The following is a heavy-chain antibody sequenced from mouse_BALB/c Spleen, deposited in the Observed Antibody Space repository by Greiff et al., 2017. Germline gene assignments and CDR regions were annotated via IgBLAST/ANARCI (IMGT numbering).Heavy chain of an antibody. D-gene: IGHD4-1*01. J-gene: IGHJ4*01. V-gene: IGHV2-9*02. CDR2: IWAGGST. Sequence: VQLKESGPGLVAPSQSLSITCTVSGFSLTSYGVHWVRQPPGKGLEWLGVIWAGGSTNYNSALMSRLSISKDNSKSQVFLKMNSLQTDDTAMYYCARDLNWDGKGNAMDYWGQGTSVTVSS. CDR1: GFSLTSYG. CDR3: ARDLNWDGKGNAMDY.